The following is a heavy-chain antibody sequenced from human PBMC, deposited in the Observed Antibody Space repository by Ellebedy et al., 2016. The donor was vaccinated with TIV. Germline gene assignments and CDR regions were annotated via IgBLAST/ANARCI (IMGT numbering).Heavy chain of an antibody. CDR3: VQDLQYDWFDP. CDR1: GFSFSGYG. CDR2: ISGGGENT. Sequence: PGGSLRLSCAASGFSFSGYGMSRVRQPPGKGLEWVSTISGGGENTHYADSVKGRFTISRDNSKNTLYLQMNGLRAEDTAVYYCVQDLQYDWFDPWGQGTLVTVSS. J-gene: IGHJ5*02. V-gene: IGHV3-23*01.